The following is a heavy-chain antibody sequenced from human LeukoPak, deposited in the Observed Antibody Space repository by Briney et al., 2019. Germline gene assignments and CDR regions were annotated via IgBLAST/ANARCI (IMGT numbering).Heavy chain of an antibody. V-gene: IGHV3-23*01. CDR1: GFTFTSSA. Sequence: GGSLRLSCVASGFTFTSSAMSWVRQAPGKGLEWVSAISGRSGTTYYADSVKGRFTISRDNSKNTLYLQMNSLRAEDTAVYYCTLYSSGRPAVVFDYWGQGTLVTVSS. J-gene: IGHJ4*02. D-gene: IGHD3-10*01. CDR3: TLYSSGRPAVVFDY. CDR2: ISGRSGTT.